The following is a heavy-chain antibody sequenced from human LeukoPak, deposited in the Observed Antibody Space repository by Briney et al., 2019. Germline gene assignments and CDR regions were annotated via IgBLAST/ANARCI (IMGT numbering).Heavy chain of an antibody. J-gene: IGHJ4*02. Sequence: SETLSLTCTVSGDSLSSYYLSWIRQPPGKGLEWIGYIHYSGSTNYNPSLKSRVTISVDTSMNQFSLRLSSVTGADTALYYCASGFRGQLGYFDYWGQGTLVTVSS. CDR1: GDSLSSYY. V-gene: IGHV4-59*01. CDR2: IHYSGST. CDR3: ASGFRGQLGYFDY. D-gene: IGHD1-1*01.